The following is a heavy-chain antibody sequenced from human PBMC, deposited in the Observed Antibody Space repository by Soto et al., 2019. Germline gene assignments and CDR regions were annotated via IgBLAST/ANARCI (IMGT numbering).Heavy chain of an antibody. J-gene: IGHJ4*02. V-gene: IGHV4-59*11. CDR2: ISYSGSS. D-gene: IGHD3-16*01. Sequence: SETLSLTCTVSGGSMSSHYWTWLRQPPGKGLEWIGYISYSGSSYYNPSLKSRVTISADASRNQFSLRLTSVIAADTAVYFCARADPDASVGFWGQGTLVTVSS. CDR3: ARADPDASVGF. CDR1: GGSMSSHY.